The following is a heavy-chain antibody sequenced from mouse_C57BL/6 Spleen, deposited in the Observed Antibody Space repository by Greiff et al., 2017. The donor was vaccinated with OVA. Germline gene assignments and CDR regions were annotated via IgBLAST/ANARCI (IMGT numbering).Heavy chain of an antibody. V-gene: IGHV1-62-2*01. CDR1: GYTFTEYT. J-gene: IGHJ3*01. D-gene: IGHD1-1*01. CDR2: FYPGSGSI. CDR3: ERNEEWEGGSSDPAWFAY. Sequence: QVQLQQSGAELVKPGASVKLSCKASGYTFTEYTIHWVKQRSGQGLEWIGWFYPGSGSIKYDEKFKDKATLTADKSSSTVYMELSRLTSEDSAVYLCERNEEWEGGSSDPAWFAYWGQGTLVTVSA.